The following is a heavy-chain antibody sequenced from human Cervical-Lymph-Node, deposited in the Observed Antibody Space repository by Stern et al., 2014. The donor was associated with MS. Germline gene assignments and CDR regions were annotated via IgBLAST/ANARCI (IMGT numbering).Heavy chain of an antibody. CDR3: AREALGDYDRREGTFYYYGMDV. CDR1: GGSITTYH. CDR2: FFYSGST. J-gene: IGHJ6*02. V-gene: IGHV4-59*01. Sequence: QLQLQESGPGLVKPSATLSLTCTVSGGSITTYHWSWIRQPPGKGLEWIGNFFYSGSTNYNPSLKSRVTISEDTSKNQFTLKLRSVTAADTAVYYCAREALGDYDRREGTFYYYGMDVWGQGTTVTVSS. D-gene: IGHD3-22*01.